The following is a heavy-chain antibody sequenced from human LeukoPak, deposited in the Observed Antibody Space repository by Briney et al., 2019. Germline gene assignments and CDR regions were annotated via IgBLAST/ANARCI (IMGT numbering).Heavy chain of an antibody. CDR2: ISSSGNTI. CDR1: GGSFSGYY. V-gene: IGHV3-11*01. J-gene: IGHJ6*04. Sequence: LSLTCAVYGGSFSGYYWSWIRKPPGKGLEWVSYISSSGNTIYYADSVKGRFTISRDNAKNSLYLQMNSLRAEDTAVYYCARKGDVWGKGTTVTISS. CDR3: ARKGDV.